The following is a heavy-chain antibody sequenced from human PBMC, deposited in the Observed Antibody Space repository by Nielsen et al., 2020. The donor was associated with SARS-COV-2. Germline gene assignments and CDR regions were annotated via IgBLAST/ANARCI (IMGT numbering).Heavy chain of an antibody. V-gene: IGHV3-7*03. J-gene: IGHJ4*02. CDR2: IDVDGSNK. D-gene: IGHD4-17*01. CDR1: GFTFNNYW. CDR3: ATDGQAFEY. Sequence: GGSLRLSCATSGFTFNNYWLSWVRQSPGKGLEWVAIIDVDGSNKSYVDSVKGRFTISRNNAENSAYLQMNSLRAEDTGLYYCATDGQAFEYWGRGTLVSVSS.